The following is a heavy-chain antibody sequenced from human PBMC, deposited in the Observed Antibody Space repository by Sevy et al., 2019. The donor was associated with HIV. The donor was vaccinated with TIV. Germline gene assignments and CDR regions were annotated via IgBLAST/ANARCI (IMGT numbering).Heavy chain of an antibody. CDR2: ISSSSSYI. V-gene: IGHV3-21*01. Sequence: GGSLRLSCAASGFTFSSYSMNWVRQAPGKGLEWVSSISSSSSYIYYADSVKGRFTISRDNAKNSLYLQMNSPRAEDTAVYYCARDKYSYGFFDYWGQGTLVTVSS. D-gene: IGHD5-18*01. J-gene: IGHJ4*02. CDR3: ARDKYSYGFFDY. CDR1: GFTFSSYS.